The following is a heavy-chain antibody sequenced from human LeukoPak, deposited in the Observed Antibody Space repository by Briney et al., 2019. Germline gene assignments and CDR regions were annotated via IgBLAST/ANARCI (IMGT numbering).Heavy chain of an antibody. J-gene: IGHJ4*02. CDR3: VTSFDYSDFY. CDR1: GYTFTNFY. Sequence: ASVKVSCKASGYTFTNFYIHWVRQAPGQGLEWMGRINPDTGGTNFAQKFQDRVTVTRDTSISTAFLELSSLTSGDAAVYYCVTSFDYSDFYWGQGTLVTVSS. V-gene: IGHV1-2*06. CDR2: INPDTGGT. D-gene: IGHD4-11*01.